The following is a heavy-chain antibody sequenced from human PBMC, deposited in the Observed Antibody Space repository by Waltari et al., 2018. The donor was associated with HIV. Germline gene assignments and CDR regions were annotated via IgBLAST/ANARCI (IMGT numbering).Heavy chain of an antibody. CDR2: IYSGGST. CDR3: ARHYYGSGSYFYGLDV. Sequence: EVQLVESGGGLIQPGGSLGLCCAASGFPFSRNYMSWVRRSPGKGLEWVSVIYSGGSTYYTDSVKGRFTISRDNSKNTLYLQMNSLRAEDTAVYFCARHYYGSGSYFYGLDVWGQGTTVSVSS. J-gene: IGHJ6*02. CDR1: GFPFSRNY. V-gene: IGHV3-53*01. D-gene: IGHD3-10*01.